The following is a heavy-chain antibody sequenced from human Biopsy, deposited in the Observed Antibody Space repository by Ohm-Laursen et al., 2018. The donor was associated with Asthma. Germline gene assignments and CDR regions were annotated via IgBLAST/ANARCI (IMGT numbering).Heavy chain of an antibody. J-gene: IGHJ4*02. CDR2: IYYSGST. V-gene: IGHV4-31*03. D-gene: IGHD3-22*01. Sequence: TLSLTCTVSYGSITSGGYYWTWIRQHPGKGLEWIGLIYYSGSTYYNPSLKSRVSISIDTSKNQFSLKLSSVTAADTAVYYCARAQDYYDSRGYYRGFDYWGQGTLVTVSS. CDR3: ARAQDYYDSRGYYRGFDY. CDR1: YGSITSGGYY.